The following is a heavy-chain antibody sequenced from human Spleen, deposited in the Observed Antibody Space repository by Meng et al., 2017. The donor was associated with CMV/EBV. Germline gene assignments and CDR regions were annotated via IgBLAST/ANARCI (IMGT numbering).Heavy chain of an antibody. CDR1: AHF. CDR3: ARLERGRYDILTGHKGHWFDP. Sequence: AHFMQWVRQAPGQGLKWMGWINPHNDDTGYAQKFQGRVTMSRDTSISTAYMELHRLRSDDTAVYYCARLERGRYDILTGHKGHWFDPWGQGTLVTVSS. V-gene: IGHV1-2*02. J-gene: IGHJ5*02. D-gene: IGHD3-9*01. CDR2: INPHNDDT.